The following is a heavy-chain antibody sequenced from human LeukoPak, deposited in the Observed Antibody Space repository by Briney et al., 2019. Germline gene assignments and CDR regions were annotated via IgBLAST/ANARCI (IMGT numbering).Heavy chain of an antibody. CDR3: ARSGEIHPFDY. D-gene: IGHD3-10*01. J-gene: IGHJ4*02. Sequence: GRSLRLSCAASGFTFSSYGMHWVRQAPGKGLEWVANIKQDGSEKYYVDSVKGRFTISRDNAKNSLYLQMNSLRAEDTAVYYCARSGEIHPFDYWGQGTLVTVSS. CDR2: IKQDGSEK. CDR1: GFTFSSYG. V-gene: IGHV3-7*01.